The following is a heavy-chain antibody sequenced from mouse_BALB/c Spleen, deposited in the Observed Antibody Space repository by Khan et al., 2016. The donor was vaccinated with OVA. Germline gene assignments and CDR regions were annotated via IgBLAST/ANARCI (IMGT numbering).Heavy chain of an antibody. V-gene: IGHV3-2*02. Sequence: EVKLEESGPGLVKPSQSLSLTCTVTGYSITSDYAWNWIRKFPGNKLGWMGYISYSGRTNYHPSLKSRISVTRDKSKTQVFLQLSSVTTEDTATYYCAFGGTDWGQGTLVTVSA. CDR1: GYSITSDYA. J-gene: IGHJ3*01. CDR3: AFGGTD. CDR2: ISYSGRT. D-gene: IGHD2-14*01.